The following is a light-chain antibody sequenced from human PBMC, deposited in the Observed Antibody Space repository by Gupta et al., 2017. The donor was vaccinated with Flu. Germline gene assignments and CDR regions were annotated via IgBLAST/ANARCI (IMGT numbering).Light chain of an antibody. CDR2: EDG. CDR3: QEWHSSAVV. J-gene: IGLJ2*01. Sequence: SYELTQPPSVSVSPGQTASITCSGDKLGDKYVCWYQPKPGQSPVVVIYEDGKRPSGIPERFSGSNSGNTATLTIRGTQAIDEAEYYCQEWHSSAVVLGGGTKMTIL. CDR1: KLGDKY. V-gene: IGLV3-1*01.